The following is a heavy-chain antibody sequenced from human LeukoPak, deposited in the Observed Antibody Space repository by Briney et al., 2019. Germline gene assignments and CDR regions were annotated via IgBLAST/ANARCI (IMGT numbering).Heavy chain of an antibody. CDR2: IYSGGST. CDR3: ARELREHGAFDI. Sequence: GGSLRLSCAASGFTFSTNYMSWVRQAPGKGLEWVSEIYSGGSTYYAASVKGRFSISRDTSKNTVYLQMNSLRAEDTAVYYCARELREHGAFDIWGQGTMVTVSS. CDR1: GFTFSTNY. J-gene: IGHJ3*02. V-gene: IGHV3-53*01. D-gene: IGHD1-26*01.